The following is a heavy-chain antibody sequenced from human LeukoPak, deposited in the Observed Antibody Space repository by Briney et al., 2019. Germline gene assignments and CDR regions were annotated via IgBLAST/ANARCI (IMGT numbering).Heavy chain of an antibody. CDR1: GFTFSSYT. J-gene: IGHJ5*02. Sequence: PGGSLRLSCAASGFTFSSYTIHWVRQAPGRGLEWVIIISYDGSNKYYPDSGKGRFTISRDNSKNTLYLQMNSLRAEDTAVYYCARGGQGYDINWFDPWGQGTLVTVSS. CDR3: ARGGQGYDINWFDP. D-gene: IGHD3-9*01. V-gene: IGHV3-30-3*01. CDR2: ISYDGSNK.